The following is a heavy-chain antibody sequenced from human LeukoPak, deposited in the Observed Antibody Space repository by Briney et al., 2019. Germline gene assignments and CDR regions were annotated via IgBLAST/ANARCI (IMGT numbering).Heavy chain of an antibody. D-gene: IGHD3-10*01. CDR1: GGTFSSYA. CDR3: ARDGWFGEEPATFAP. V-gene: IGHV1-69*01. CDR2: IIPIFGTA. Sequence: SVKVSCKASGGTFSSYAISWVRQAPGPGLEWMGGIIPIFGTANYAQKFQGGVTITADESTSTAYMELRSLRSQDTAVYYCARDGWFGEEPATFAPCGQGTLVTASS. J-gene: IGHJ5*02.